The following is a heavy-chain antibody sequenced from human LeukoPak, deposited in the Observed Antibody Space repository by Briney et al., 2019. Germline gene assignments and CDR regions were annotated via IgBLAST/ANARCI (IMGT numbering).Heavy chain of an antibody. CDR2: IYYSGDT. Sequence: SETLSLTCIISGGSISSSSYYWGWIRQPPGKGLEWIGGIYYSGDTHYNPSLKSRVTISVDTSKNQFSLKLNSVTAADTAVYYCAKNFGRPVHSTLYGMDVWGQGTTATVSS. CDR3: AKNFGRPVHSTLYGMDV. D-gene: IGHD2-2*01. CDR1: GGSISSSSYY. J-gene: IGHJ6*02. V-gene: IGHV4-39*01.